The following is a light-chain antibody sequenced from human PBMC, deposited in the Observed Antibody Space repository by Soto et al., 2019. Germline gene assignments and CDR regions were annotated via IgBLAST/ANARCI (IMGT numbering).Light chain of an antibody. CDR3: LQDYNYPRT. V-gene: IGKV3D-15*01. CDR1: QSVSSN. J-gene: IGKJ1*01. CDR2: GAS. Sequence: IVMTQSPATLSVSPGERATLSCRASQSVSSNLAWYQQKHGQAPRILIFGASTRDAGFPDRFRGSGSGTDFTLTISSLQPEDFETYYCLQDYNYPRTFGQGTKVDIK.